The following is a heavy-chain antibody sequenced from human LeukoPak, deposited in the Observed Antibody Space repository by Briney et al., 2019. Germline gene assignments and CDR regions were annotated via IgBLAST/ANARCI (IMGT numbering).Heavy chain of an antibody. D-gene: IGHD2-15*01. CDR2: VSAYADNT. CDR3: ARDCIGCHGFDY. J-gene: IGHJ4*02. V-gene: IGHV1-18*01. CDR1: GYTLTSYG. Sequence: ASVKVSCKASGYTLTSYGITWVRQAPGQGLEWMGWVSAYADNTNYVQKIQGRVTMTTDTSTSTAYMELRSLRSDDTAVYYCARDCIGCHGFDYWGQGTLVTVSS.